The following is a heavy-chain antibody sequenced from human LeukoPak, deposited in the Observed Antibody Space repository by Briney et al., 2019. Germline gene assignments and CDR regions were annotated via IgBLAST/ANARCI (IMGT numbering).Heavy chain of an antibody. J-gene: IGHJ4*02. CDR1: GFTFSSYA. Sequence: PGGSLRLSCAASGFTFSSYAMSWVRQARGKGLEWVSAISGSGGSTYYADSVKGRFTISRDNSKNTLYLQMNSLRAEDTAVYYCAPNYHREGDCTIDSWGQGTLVTVSS. CDR3: APNYHREGDCTIDS. CDR2: ISGSGGST. V-gene: IGHV3-23*01. D-gene: IGHD2-21*02.